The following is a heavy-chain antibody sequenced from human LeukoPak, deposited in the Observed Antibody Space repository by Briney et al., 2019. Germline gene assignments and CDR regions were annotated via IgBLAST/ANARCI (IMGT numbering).Heavy chain of an antibody. V-gene: IGHV3-11*01. Sequence: GGSLRLSCAASGFTFSDYYMSWIRQAPGKGLEWVSYISSSGSTIYYADSVKGRFTISRDNAKNSLYLQMNSLRAEDTAVYYCARDDADIVATSRSDYYYMDVWGKGTTVTISS. CDR1: GFTFSDYY. CDR3: ARDDADIVATSRSDYYYMDV. D-gene: IGHD5-12*01. CDR2: ISSSGSTI. J-gene: IGHJ6*03.